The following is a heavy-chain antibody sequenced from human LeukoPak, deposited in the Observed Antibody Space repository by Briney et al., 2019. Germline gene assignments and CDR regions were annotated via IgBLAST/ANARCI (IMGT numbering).Heavy chain of an antibody. CDR1: GYTFTSYY. CDR2: INPSGGST. V-gene: IGHV1-46*01. D-gene: IGHD3-22*01. J-gene: IGHJ4*02. CDR3: ARGAYYYDSSGYYPLYFDY. Sequence: GASVKVSCKVSGYTFTSYYMHWVRQAPGQGLEWMGIINPSGGSTSYAQKFQGRVTMTRDTSTSTVYMELSSLRSEDAAVYYCARGAYYYDSSGYYPLYFDYWGQGTLVTVSS.